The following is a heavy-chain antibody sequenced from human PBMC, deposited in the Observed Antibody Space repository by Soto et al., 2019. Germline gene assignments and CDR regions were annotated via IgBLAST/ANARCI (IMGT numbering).Heavy chain of an antibody. CDR1: GDSISSGGYY. Sequence: QVQLQESGPGLVKPSQTLSLTCTVSGDSISSGGYYWSWIRQHPGKGLEWIAHIYYSGSTYYNPSLKSRVTISVDTSNNQFSLKLSSVTEADTAVYYCARSPHFDGYNDYWGRGTLVTVSS. J-gene: IGHJ4*02. V-gene: IGHV4-31*03. CDR3: ARSPHFDGYNDY. D-gene: IGHD3-9*01. CDR2: IYYSGST.